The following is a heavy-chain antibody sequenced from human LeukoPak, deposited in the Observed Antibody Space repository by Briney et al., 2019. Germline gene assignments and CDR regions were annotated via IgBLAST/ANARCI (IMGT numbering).Heavy chain of an antibody. CDR2: ISTGSNYI. J-gene: IGHJ4*02. Sequence: GGSLRLSCAASGFTFDSYSMNWVRRAPGKGLQRVSSISTGSNYIYYADSVKGRFTISRDNAKNSLYLQMNSLRADDTGVYRCARDRIYTNYCFDSWGLGTLVTVSS. CDR1: GFTFDSYS. D-gene: IGHD4-11*01. CDR3: ARDRIYTNYCFDS. V-gene: IGHV3-21*01.